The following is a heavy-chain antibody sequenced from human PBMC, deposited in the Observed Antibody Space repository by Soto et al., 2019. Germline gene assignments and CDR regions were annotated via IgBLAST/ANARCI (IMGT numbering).Heavy chain of an antibody. Sequence: EVHLLESGGGVVQPGGTLKISCAASGFGFSDYPMSWVRQAPGQGLEWVSGISPAGDKTYYADSVKGRFTISRDNSKTTLSLQMNSLRAEDTGVYYCAKLQWLAFGGDYWGQGTLVTVSS. J-gene: IGHJ4*02. CDR2: ISPAGDKT. D-gene: IGHD6-19*01. V-gene: IGHV3-23*01. CDR1: GFGFSDYP. CDR3: AKLQWLAFGGDY.